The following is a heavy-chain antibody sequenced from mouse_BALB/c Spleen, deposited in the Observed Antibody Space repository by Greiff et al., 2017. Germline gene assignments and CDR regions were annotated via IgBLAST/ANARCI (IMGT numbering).Heavy chain of an antibody. D-gene: IGHD2-10*02. CDR1: GYTFSSYW. Sequence: VQVVESGAELMKPGASVKISCKATGYTFSSYWIEWVKQRPGHGLEWIGEILPGSGSTNYNEKFKGKATFTADTSSNTAYMQLSSLTSEDSAVYYCARRYGNYDAMDYWGQGTSVTVSS. J-gene: IGHJ4*01. V-gene: IGHV1-9*01. CDR2: ILPGSGST. CDR3: ARRYGNYDAMDY.